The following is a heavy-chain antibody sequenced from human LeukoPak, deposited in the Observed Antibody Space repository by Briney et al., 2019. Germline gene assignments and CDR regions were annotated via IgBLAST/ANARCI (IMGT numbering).Heavy chain of an antibody. CDR2: IKQDGSEK. Sequence: GGSLRLSCAASGFTFSSYWMSWVRQAPGKGLEWVANIKQDGSEKYYVDSVKGRLTISRDNAKNSLYLQMNSLRAEDTAVYYCARATLGYCSSTSCYTGYFDYWGQGTLVTVSS. CDR1: GFTFSSYW. J-gene: IGHJ4*02. V-gene: IGHV3-7*01. D-gene: IGHD2-2*02. CDR3: ARATLGYCSSTSCYTGYFDY.